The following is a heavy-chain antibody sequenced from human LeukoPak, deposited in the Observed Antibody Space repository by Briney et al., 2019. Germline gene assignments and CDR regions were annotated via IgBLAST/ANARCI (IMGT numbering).Heavy chain of an antibody. J-gene: IGHJ4*02. Sequence: AGGSLRLSCAASGFTFSSYSLNWVRQAPGRGLEWVSYISGGSDRIYYADSVRGRFTISRDNAGNSLYLHMNGLRDEDTAVYYCARDLKLGSGWYLDFNYWGQGTRVTVSS. CDR3: ARDLKLGSGWYLDFNY. D-gene: IGHD6-19*01. CDR1: GFTFSSYS. V-gene: IGHV3-48*02. CDR2: ISGGSDRI.